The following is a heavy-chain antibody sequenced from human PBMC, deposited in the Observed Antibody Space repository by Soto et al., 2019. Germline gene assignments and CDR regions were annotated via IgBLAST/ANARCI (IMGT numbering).Heavy chain of an antibody. D-gene: IGHD2-15*01. J-gene: IGHJ4*02. CDR2: IHIDGNT. V-gene: IGHV3-53*01. Sequence: GGSLRLSCAASGFSVSNNHMSWVRQAPGKGLEWVSLIHIDGNTYYTDAVKGRFTISRDYSKNTLFLQMNNLRAEDTALYYCARDGSGPFGYWGQGTQVTVSS. CDR3: ARDGSGPFGY. CDR1: GFSVSNNH.